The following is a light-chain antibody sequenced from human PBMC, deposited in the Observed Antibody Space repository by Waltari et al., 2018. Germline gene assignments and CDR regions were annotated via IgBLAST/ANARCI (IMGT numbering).Light chain of an antibody. CDR3: SSYTTTSSWV. J-gene: IGLJ3*02. CDR1: SGDIGNYNF. Sequence: QSALTQPASVSGSPGQSLTISCTGTSGDIGNYNFVSWYQQEPGRAPKLIVYDVSQRPSGVSNRFSGSKSGNTASLTISGVQAEDEADYYCSSYTTTSSWVFGGGTKLTVL. V-gene: IGLV2-14*01. CDR2: DVS.